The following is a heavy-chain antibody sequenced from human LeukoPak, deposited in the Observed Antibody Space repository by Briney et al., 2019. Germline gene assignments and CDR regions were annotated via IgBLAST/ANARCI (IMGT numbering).Heavy chain of an antibody. Sequence: SETLSLTCTVSSGSITSDNWWTWVRQPPGKGLEWIGEIYHSGSANYNPSLKTRVTISVDTSKNQFSLKLSSVTAADTAVYWCVKGGTGHLEYSGQGILVTVSS. CDR2: IYHSGSA. V-gene: IGHV4-4*01. J-gene: IGHJ4*02. CDR3: VKGGTGHLEY. D-gene: IGHD1-14*01. CDR1: SGSITSDNW.